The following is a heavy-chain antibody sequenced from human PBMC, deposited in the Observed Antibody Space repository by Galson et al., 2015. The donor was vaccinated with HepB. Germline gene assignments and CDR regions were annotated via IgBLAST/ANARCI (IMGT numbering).Heavy chain of an antibody. D-gene: IGHD3-10*01. CDR3: ARDPPLSLLLWFGEPLDY. V-gene: IGHV1-18*01. J-gene: IGHJ4*02. CDR1: GYTLTSYG. Sequence: VKVSCKASGYTLTSYGISWVRQAPGQGLEWMGWISAYNGNTNYAQKLQGRVTMTTDTSTSTAYMELRSLRSDDTAVYYCARDPPLSLLLWFGEPLDYWGQGTLVTVSS. CDR2: ISAYNGNT.